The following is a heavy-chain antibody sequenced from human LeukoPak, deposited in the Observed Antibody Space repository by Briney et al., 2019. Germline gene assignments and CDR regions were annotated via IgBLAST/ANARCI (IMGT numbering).Heavy chain of an antibody. J-gene: IGHJ4*02. CDR1: GGSISDFY. Sequence: PSETLSLTCSVSGGSISDFYWSWIRQPAGKGLEWIGRIYTSGNTNYNPSLKSRVTMSLDASKNQFSLKLSSVTAADTAVYYCARTIRYYDSSGYYFDYWGQGTLVTVSS. D-gene: IGHD3-22*01. CDR3: ARTIRYYDSSGYYFDY. V-gene: IGHV4-4*07. CDR2: IYTSGNT.